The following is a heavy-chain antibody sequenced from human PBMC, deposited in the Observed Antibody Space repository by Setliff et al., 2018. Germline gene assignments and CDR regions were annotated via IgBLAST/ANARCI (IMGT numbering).Heavy chain of an antibody. CDR2: ISWDGGNM. Sequence: GGSLRLSCAASGFIFNDYAMHWVRQTPGKGLEWVSGISWDGGNMDYADSVKGRFTISRDNAKNSLYLQMNSLGAADTAFYYCAKDIVRYFDSWGQGALVTVSS. D-gene: IGHD3-9*01. CDR3: AKDIVRYFDS. V-gene: IGHV3-9*01. CDR1: GFIFNDYA. J-gene: IGHJ4*02.